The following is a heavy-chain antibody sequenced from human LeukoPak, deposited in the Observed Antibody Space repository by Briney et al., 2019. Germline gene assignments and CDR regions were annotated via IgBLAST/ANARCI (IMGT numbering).Heavy chain of an antibody. CDR1: GFTFSSYW. Sequence: PGGSLRLSCAASGFTFSSYWMSWVRQAPGKGLEWVANIKQDGSEKYYVDSVKGRFTISRDNAKNSLYLQMNSLRAEDTAVYYCARDQGYDFWSGYYGENNDYWGQRTLVTVSS. CDR2: IKQDGSEK. D-gene: IGHD3-3*01. CDR3: ARDQGYDFWSGYYGENNDY. J-gene: IGHJ4*02. V-gene: IGHV3-7*01.